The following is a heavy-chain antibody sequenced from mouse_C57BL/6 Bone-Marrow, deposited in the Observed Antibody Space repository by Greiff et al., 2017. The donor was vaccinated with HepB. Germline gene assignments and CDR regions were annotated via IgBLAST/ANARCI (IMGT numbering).Heavy chain of an antibody. V-gene: IGHV1-54*01. CDR3: ARSGDGNYDAMDY. D-gene: IGHD2-1*01. J-gene: IGHJ4*01. CDR1: GYAFTNYL. CDR2: INPGSGGT. Sequence: VQLQQSGAELVRPGTSVKVSCKASGYAFTNYLIEWVKQRPGQGLEWIGVINPGSGGTNYNEKFKGKATLTADKSSSTAYMQLSSLTSEDSAVYFCARSGDGNYDAMDYWGQGTSVTVSS.